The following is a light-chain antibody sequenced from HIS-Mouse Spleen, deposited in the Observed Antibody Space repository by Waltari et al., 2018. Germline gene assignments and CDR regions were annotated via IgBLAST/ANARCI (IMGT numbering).Light chain of an antibody. Sequence: QSALTQPASVSGSPGQSITISCTGTSSDVGSYNLVSWYQQNPGKAPKLKVYEGSKRPSGVSNRFAGSKSGNTASLTISGLQAEDEADYYCCSYAGSNWVFGGGTKLTVL. CDR2: EGS. V-gene: IGLV2-23*01. J-gene: IGLJ3*02. CDR1: SSDVGSYNL. CDR3: CSYAGSNWV.